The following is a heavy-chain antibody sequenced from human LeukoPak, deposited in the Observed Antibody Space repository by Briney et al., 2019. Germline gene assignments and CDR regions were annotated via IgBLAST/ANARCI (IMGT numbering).Heavy chain of an antibody. Sequence: RGASVKVSCKASGYTFTGYYMHWVRQAPGQGLEWVGWINPNSGVTNYARKFQGRVTMTGDTSINTAYMELSRLRSDDTAVYYCAKVQTYRTSEGWFDPWGQGTLVTVSS. V-gene: IGHV1-2*02. CDR1: GYTFTGYY. CDR2: INPNSGVT. D-gene: IGHD6-13*01. J-gene: IGHJ5*02. CDR3: AKVQTYRTSEGWFDP.